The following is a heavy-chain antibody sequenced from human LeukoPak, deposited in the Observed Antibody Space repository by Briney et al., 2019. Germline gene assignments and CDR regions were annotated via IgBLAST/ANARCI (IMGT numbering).Heavy chain of an antibody. CDR2: INPNSGGT. CDR1: GYTFTGYY. V-gene: IGHV1-2*02. J-gene: IGHJ4*02. CDR3: ARDMTDTAMLTDY. Sequence: ASVKVSCKASGYTFTGYYMHWVRQAPGQGLEGMGWINPNSGGTNYAQKFQGRVTMTRDTSIRTAYMELSRLRSDDTAVYYCARDMTDTAMLTDYWGQGTLVTVSS. D-gene: IGHD5-18*01.